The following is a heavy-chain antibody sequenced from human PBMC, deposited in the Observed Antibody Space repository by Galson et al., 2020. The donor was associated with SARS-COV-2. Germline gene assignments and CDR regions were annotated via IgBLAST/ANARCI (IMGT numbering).Heavy chain of an antibody. CDR3: ARETIVSARSIDS. D-gene: IGHD6-6*01. Sequence: ALHGESLKISCAASGFTFSSHWMHWVRQGPGKGLVWVSRINRDGSSATYADPVKGRFTISRDNAKNTLSLEMNGLRAEDTAVYYCARETIVSARSIDSWGQGTLVTVSS. CDR2: INRDGSSA. J-gene: IGHJ5*02. V-gene: IGHV3-74*01. CDR1: GFTFSSHW.